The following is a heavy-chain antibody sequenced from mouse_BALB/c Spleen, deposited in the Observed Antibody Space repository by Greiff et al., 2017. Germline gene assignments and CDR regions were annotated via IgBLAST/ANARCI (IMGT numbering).Heavy chain of an antibody. CDR1: GFTFSSFG. CDR2: ISSGSSTI. CDR3: ARGGAMDY. V-gene: IGHV5-17*02. Sequence: DVKLVESVGGLVQPGGSRKLSCAASGFTFSSFGMHWVRQAPEKGLEWVAYISSGSSTIYYADTVKGRFTISRDNPKNTLFLQMTSLRSEDTAMYYCARGGAMDYWGQGTSVTVSS. J-gene: IGHJ4*01.